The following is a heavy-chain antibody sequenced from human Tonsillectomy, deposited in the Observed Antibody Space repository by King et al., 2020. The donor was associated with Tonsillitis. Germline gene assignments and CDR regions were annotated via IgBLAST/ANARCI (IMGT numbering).Heavy chain of an antibody. CDR2: IHPNSGGT. J-gene: IGHJ3*02. D-gene: IGHD5-12*01. CDR3: ARDLGYSGYDGAFNI. CDR1: GYTFTGYY. Sequence: QLVQSGAEVKKPGASVKVSCKASGYTFTGYYIHWVRQAPGQGLEWRGWIHPNSGGTNYAQRFQGRVTMTRDTSIRIAYMELSRRRADDTAVYYFARDLGYSGYDGAFNIWGQGPMVTVPS. V-gene: IGHV1-2*02.